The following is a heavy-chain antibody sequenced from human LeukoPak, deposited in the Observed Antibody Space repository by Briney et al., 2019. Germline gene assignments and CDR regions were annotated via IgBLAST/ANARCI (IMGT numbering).Heavy chain of an antibody. J-gene: IGHJ3*01. CDR2: TYYRSQWHN. V-gene: IGHV6-1*01. Sequence: SQTLSLTCAISGDSVSNNNGAWNWIRQSPSRGLEWLGRTYYRSQWHNDYARSVMSRISVDPDTSKNQFSLHLSSVTPDDRAVYYCAGRYAFDVWGQGTMVTVSS. CDR1: GDSVSNNNGA. CDR3: AGRYAFDV.